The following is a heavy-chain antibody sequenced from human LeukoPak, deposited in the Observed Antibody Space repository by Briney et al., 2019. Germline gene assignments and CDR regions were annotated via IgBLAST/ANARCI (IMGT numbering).Heavy chain of an antibody. D-gene: IGHD6-13*01. CDR3: ARDRSIAAAGTGINWFDP. CDR1: GFTFSSYW. V-gene: IGHV3-7*01. CDR2: IKQDGSEK. J-gene: IGHJ5*02. Sequence: PGGSLRLSCAASGFTFSSYWMSWVRQAPGKGLEWVANIKQDGSEKYYVDSVKGRFTISRDNAKNSLYLQMNSLRAEDTAVYYCARDRSIAAAGTGINWFDPWGQGTLVTVSS.